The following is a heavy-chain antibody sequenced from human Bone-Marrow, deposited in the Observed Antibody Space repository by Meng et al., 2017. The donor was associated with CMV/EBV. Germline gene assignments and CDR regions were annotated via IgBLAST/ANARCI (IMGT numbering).Heavy chain of an antibody. V-gene: IGHV4-30-4*08. CDR2: IYYSGST. Sequence: GQLQESGPGLVKPSQTLSLTCTVSGGSISSGDYYWSWIRQPPGKGLEWIGYIYYSGSTYYNPSLESRVIMSVDTSKNQFSLKLTSVTAADTAMYYCTRDVEEQRLLNWFDPWGQGILVTVSS. D-gene: IGHD6-25*01. CDR1: GGSISSGDYY. CDR3: TRDVEEQRLLNWFDP. J-gene: IGHJ5*02.